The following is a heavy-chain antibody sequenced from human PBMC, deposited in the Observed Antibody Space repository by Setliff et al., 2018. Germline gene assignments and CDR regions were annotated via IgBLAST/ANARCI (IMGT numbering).Heavy chain of an antibody. J-gene: IGHJ5*02. CDR3: ARHASPYSSGWYSMAAWFDP. Sequence: SETLSLTCGGYGGSISDCYWSWIRQPPGKGLEWIGEINHSGSTYYNPSLKSRVTISVDTSKNQFSLKLSSVTAADTAVYHCARHASPYSSGWYSMAAWFDPWGQGTLVTVSS. V-gene: IGHV4-34*01. CDR1: GGSISDCY. CDR2: INHSGST. D-gene: IGHD6-19*01.